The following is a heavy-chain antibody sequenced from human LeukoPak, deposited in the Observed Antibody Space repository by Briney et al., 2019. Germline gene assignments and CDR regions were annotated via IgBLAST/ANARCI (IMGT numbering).Heavy chain of an antibody. Sequence: ASVKVSRKASGYPFTSYGLTWVRQTPGQGLQWMGWIAAYNGATNYAQIFQGRISMTTDTSTNTGYMELRSLTSDDTAVYYCAREDSNSENFWGQGTPVTVSS. CDR3: AREDSNSENF. D-gene: IGHD2/OR15-2a*01. CDR1: GYPFTSYG. V-gene: IGHV1-18*01. J-gene: IGHJ4*02. CDR2: IAAYNGAT.